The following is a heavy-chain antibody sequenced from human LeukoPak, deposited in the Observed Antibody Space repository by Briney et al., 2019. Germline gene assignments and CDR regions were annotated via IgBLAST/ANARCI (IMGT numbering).Heavy chain of an antibody. CDR3: ARDAWGGPRSYYDFWSGYYLPPYSEHYYYGMDV. CDR2: ISAYNGNT. CDR1: GYTFTSYG. V-gene: IGHV1-18*01. Sequence: GASVKVSCKASGYTFTSYGISWVRQAPGQGLEWMGWISAYNGNTNFAQKLQGRVTMTTDTSTSTAYMELRSLRSDDTAVYYCARDAWGGPRSYYDFWSGYYLPPYSEHYYYGMDVWGQGTTVTVSS. J-gene: IGHJ6*02. D-gene: IGHD3-3*01.